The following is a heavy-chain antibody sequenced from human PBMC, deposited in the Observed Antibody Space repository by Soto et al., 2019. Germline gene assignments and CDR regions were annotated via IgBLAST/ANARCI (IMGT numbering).Heavy chain of an antibody. CDR2: IYYSGST. CDR1: GGSISSGGYY. V-gene: IGHV4-31*03. Sequence: SETLSLTCTVSGGSISSGGYYWSWIRQHPGKGLEWIGYIYYSGSTYYNPSLKSRVTISVDTSKNQFSLKLSSVTAADTAVYYCARGPRQLRLADWGQGTLITVAS. J-gene: IGHJ4*02. CDR3: ARGPRQLRLAD. D-gene: IGHD5-18*01.